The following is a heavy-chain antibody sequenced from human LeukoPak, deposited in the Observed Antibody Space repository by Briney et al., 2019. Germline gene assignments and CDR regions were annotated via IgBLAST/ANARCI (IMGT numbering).Heavy chain of an antibody. CDR2: IIPIFGIA. Sequence: SVTVSCKASGGTFSSYAISWVRQAPGQGLEWMGRIIPIFGIANYAQKFQGRVTITADKSMSTAYMELSSLRSEDTAVYYCAVGSGSYSPFDPWGQGTLVTVSS. V-gene: IGHV1-69*04. CDR1: GGTFSSYA. D-gene: IGHD1-26*01. J-gene: IGHJ5*02. CDR3: AVGSGSYSPFDP.